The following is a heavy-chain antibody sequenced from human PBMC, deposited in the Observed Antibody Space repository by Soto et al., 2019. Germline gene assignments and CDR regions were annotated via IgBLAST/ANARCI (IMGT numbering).Heavy chain of an antibody. J-gene: IGHJ4*02. CDR2: ILFDGNKK. V-gene: IGHV3-30*18. CDR3: AKDRSQTISGSYLSY. CDR1: GFIFSDYA. D-gene: IGHD1-26*01. Sequence: QVQLVESGGGVVRPGRSLRLSCSASGFIFSDYAMHWVRQAPGKGMEWVAVILFDGNKKYYADSVKGRFTISRDNSKNTLYLQMNSLRAEDTAVYYCAKDRSQTISGSYLSYWGQGSLVTVSS.